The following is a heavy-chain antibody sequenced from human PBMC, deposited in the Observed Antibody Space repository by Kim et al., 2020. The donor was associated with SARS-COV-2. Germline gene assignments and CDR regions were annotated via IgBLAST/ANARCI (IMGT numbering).Heavy chain of an antibody. CDR3: ARDWALDV. V-gene: IGHV3-48*03. J-gene: IGHJ6*02. Sequence: GGSLRISCAASAFSFSSYDINWVRQAPGKGLEWVSYISSSSATIYYADSVKGRFTISRDNAKNSLYLQMNSLRAEDTAVYYCARDWALDVWGQGTTVSISS. CDR2: ISSSSATI. CDR1: AFSFSSYD. D-gene: IGHD3-16*01.